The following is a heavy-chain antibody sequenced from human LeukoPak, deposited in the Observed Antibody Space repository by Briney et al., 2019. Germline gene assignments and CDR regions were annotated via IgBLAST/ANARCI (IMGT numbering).Heavy chain of an antibody. CDR2: ISGSGSST. Sequence: PGGSLRLSCAASGFTFSKYAISWVRQAPGKGLEWVSGISGSGSSTYYADSVKGRFTISRDNSKNTLYLQMNSLRAEDTAVYYCAKVLAYYFDYWGQGTLVTVSS. V-gene: IGHV3-23*01. CDR1: GFTFSKYA. CDR3: AKVLAYYFDY. J-gene: IGHJ4*02.